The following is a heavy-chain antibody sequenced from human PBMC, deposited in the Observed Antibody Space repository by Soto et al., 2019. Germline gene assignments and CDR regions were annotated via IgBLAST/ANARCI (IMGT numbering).Heavy chain of an antibody. Sequence: QVQLVESGGGVVQPGRSLRLSCAASGFTFSSYGMHWVRQAPGKGLEWVAVISYDGSNKYYADSVKGRFTISRDNSKNTLYLQMNSLRAEDTAVYYCAKDRYSVAARPNWFDPWGQGTLVTVSS. V-gene: IGHV3-30*18. CDR2: ISYDGSNK. CDR3: AKDRYSVAARPNWFDP. J-gene: IGHJ5*02. D-gene: IGHD6-6*01. CDR1: GFTFSSYG.